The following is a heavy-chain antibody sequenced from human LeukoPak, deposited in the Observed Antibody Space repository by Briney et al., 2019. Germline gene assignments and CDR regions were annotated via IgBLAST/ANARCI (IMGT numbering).Heavy chain of an antibody. CDR1: GGSISSSSYY. Sequence: SETLSLTCTVSGGSISSSSYYWGWIRQPPGKGLEWIGSIYYSGSTYYYPSLKSRVTISVDTSKNQFSLKLSSVTAADTAVYYCARGIPGRWLRANWYFDYWGQGTLVTVSS. D-gene: IGHD5-24*01. V-gene: IGHV4-39*07. CDR3: ARGIPGRWLRANWYFDY. CDR2: IYYSGST. J-gene: IGHJ4*02.